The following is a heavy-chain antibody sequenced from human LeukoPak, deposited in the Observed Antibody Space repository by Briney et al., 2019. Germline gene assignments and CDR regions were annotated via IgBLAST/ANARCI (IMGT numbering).Heavy chain of an antibody. J-gene: IGHJ6*04. CDR2: ISSSGSTI. CDR3: AELGITMIGGV. Sequence: PGGSLRLSCAASGFTVSNTYMSWVRQAPGEGLEWVSYISSSGSTIYYADSVKVRFTISRDNAKNSLYLQMNSLRAEDTAVYYCAELGITMIGGVWGKGTTVTISS. D-gene: IGHD3-10*02. CDR1: GFTVSNTY. V-gene: IGHV3-11*04.